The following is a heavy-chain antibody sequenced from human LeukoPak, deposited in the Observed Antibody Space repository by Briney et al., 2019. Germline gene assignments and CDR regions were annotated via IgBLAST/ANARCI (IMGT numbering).Heavy chain of an antibody. D-gene: IGHD2-2*01. Sequence: SETLSLTCTVSGYSISSGYYWGWIRQPPGKGLEWIGSIYHSGSTYYNPSLKSRVTISVDTSKNQFSLKLSSVTAADTAVYYCARALGEYQLLNWFDPWGQGTLVTVSS. CDR2: IYHSGST. CDR1: GYSISSGYY. CDR3: ARALGEYQLLNWFDP. V-gene: IGHV4-38-2*02. J-gene: IGHJ5*02.